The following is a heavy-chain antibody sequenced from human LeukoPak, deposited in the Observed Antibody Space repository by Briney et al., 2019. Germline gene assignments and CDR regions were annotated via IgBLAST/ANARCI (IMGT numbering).Heavy chain of an antibody. J-gene: IGHJ3*02. CDR2: INPSGGST. V-gene: IGHV1-46*01. CDR1: GYTFTSYY. D-gene: IGHD3-22*01. CDR3: AREPPHELNYYDSSGYYYVGAFDI. Sequence: ASVKVSCKASGYTFTSYYMHWVRQAPGQGLEWMGIINPSGGSTSYAQKFQGRVTMTRDTSISTAYMELSRLRSDDTAVYYCAREPPHELNYYDSSGYYYVGAFDIWGQGTMVTVSS.